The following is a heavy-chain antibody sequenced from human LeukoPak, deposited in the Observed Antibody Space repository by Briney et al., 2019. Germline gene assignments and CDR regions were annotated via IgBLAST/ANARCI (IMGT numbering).Heavy chain of an antibody. J-gene: IGHJ6*03. D-gene: IGHD6-19*01. Sequence: PGGSLRLSCAASGFTFSSYWMSWVRQAPGKGLEWVANIKKDGSEKYYVDSVKGRFTISRDNAKTSLYLQMNSLRAEDTALYYCARVPWLGGGHYMDVWGKGTTVTVSS. CDR3: ARVPWLGGGHYMDV. V-gene: IGHV3-7*01. CDR1: GFTFSSYW. CDR2: IKKDGSEK.